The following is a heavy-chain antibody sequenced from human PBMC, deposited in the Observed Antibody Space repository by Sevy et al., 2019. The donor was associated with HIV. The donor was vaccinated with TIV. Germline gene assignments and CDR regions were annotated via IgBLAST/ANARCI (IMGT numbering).Heavy chain of an antibody. Sequence: GGSLRLSCAASGFTFSDFYMSWIRQAPGKGLEWISYISGSDHTIYYADPLKGRFTISSDNDKNSLYLQMNSLRAEDTAVDYCAGEHVKDGDVGDYYYFAMDLWGQGTTVTVSS. CDR2: ISGSDHTI. CDR1: GFTFSDFY. J-gene: IGHJ6*02. CDR3: AGEHVKDGDVGDYYYFAMDL. V-gene: IGHV3-11*01. D-gene: IGHD4-17*01.